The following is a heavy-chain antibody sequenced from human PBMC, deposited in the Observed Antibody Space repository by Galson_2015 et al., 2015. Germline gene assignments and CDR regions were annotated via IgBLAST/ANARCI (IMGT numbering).Heavy chain of an antibody. D-gene: IGHD6-6*01. J-gene: IGHJ4*02. CDR3: TRGSPKGHDY. CDR1: GFTFSSYW. V-gene: IGHV3-7*05. Sequence: SLRLSCAASGFTFSSYWMSWVRQAPGKGLEWVANIKQDGSEKYYVDSVKGRFTISRDNSKNTLYLQMNSLRAEDTAVYYCTRGSPKGHDYWGQGTLVTVSS. CDR2: IKQDGSEK.